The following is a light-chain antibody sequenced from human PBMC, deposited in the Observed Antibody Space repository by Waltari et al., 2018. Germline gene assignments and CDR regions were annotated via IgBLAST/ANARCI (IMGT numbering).Light chain of an antibody. Sequence: QSVLTQPPSASGTPGQRVTISCSGSSSNIESNSVNWYHHLPGAAPKLLIYRNNQRPSGVPDRFSGSKSGTAASLAISGLQSDDEGDYHCSSWDDTLRGPIFGGGTRLTVL. CDR2: RNN. CDR1: SSNIESNS. CDR3: SSWDDTLRGPI. V-gene: IGLV1-44*01. J-gene: IGLJ2*01.